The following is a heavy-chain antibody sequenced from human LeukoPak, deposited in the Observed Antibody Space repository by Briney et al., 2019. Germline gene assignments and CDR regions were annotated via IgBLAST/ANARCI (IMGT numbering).Heavy chain of an antibody. CDR3: ARVNPDYGVPFDP. CDR1: GYTFTSYY. D-gene: IGHD4-17*01. V-gene: IGHV1-46*01. CDR2: INPSGGST. Sequence: ASVKVSCMASGYTFTSYYMHWVRQAPGQGLEWMGIINPSGGSTSYAQKFQGRVTMTRDTSTSTVYMELSSLRSEDTAVYYCARVNPDYGVPFDPWGQGTLVTVSS. J-gene: IGHJ5*02.